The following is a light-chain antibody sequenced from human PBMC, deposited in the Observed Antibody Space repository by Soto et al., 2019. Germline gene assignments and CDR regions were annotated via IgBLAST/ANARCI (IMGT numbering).Light chain of an antibody. V-gene: IGLV6-57*03. CDR1: SGNIARNY. CDR2: EDD. J-gene: IGLJ2*01. CDR3: QSYDSSNQGV. Sequence: NFMLTQPQSVSESPGKTVTISCTRSSGNIARNYVQWYQQRPGSAPSAVIHEDDQRPSGVPDRFSGSVDRSSNSASLTISGLRAEDEAAYYCQSYDSSNQGVFGGGTKLTVL.